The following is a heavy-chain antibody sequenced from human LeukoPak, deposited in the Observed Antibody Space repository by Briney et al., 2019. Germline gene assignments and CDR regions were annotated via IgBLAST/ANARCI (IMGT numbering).Heavy chain of an antibody. D-gene: IGHD4-17*01. CDR1: GYTFTSYY. CDR3: ARDGFSYGDYYTNWFDP. CDR2: INPSGGST. Sequence: GASVKVSCKASGYTFTSYYMHWVRQAPGQGLEWMGIINPSGGSTSYAQKFQGRVTMSRDTSTRTVYMELSSLRSEDTAVYYCARDGFSYGDYYTNWFDPWGQGTLVTVSS. V-gene: IGHV1-46*01. J-gene: IGHJ5*02.